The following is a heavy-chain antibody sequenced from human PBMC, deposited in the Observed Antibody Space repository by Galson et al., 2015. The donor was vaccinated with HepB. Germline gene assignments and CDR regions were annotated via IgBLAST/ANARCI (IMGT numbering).Heavy chain of an antibody. V-gene: IGHV3-74*01. D-gene: IGHD4-17*01. Sequence: SLRLSCAASGFTFSSYWMHWVRQAPGKGLVWVSRINSDGSSTSYADSVKGRFTISRDNAKNTLYLQMNSLRAEDTAVYYCARAGFDYGDYDAFDIWGQGTMVTVSS. J-gene: IGHJ3*02. CDR3: ARAGFDYGDYDAFDI. CDR1: GFTFSSYW. CDR2: INSDGSST.